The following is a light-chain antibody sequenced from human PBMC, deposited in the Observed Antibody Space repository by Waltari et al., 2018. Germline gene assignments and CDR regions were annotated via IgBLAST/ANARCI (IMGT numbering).Light chain of an antibody. Sequence: ATLYCRASQSVGRYLAWYQQKPGQAPRLLIYGASTRATGIPDRFSGSGSGTDFSLIISRLEPEDFAVYFCQKYEALPATFGQGTKVEIK. J-gene: IGKJ1*01. CDR2: GAS. CDR3: QKYEALPAT. V-gene: IGKV3-20*01. CDR1: QSVGRY.